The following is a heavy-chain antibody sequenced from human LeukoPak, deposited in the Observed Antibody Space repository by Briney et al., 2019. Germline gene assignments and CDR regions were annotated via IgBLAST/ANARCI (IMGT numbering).Heavy chain of an antibody. CDR1: GGSFSGYC. V-gene: IGHV4-34*01. CDR2: INHSGST. J-gene: IGHJ4*02. Sequence: SETLSLTCAVYGGSFSGYCWSWIRQPPGKGLEWIGEINHSGSTNYNPSLKSRVTISVDTSKNQFSLKLSSVTAADTAVYYCARGGGYVRPYGYWGQGTLVTVSS. CDR3: ARGGGYVRPYGY. D-gene: IGHD3-10*01.